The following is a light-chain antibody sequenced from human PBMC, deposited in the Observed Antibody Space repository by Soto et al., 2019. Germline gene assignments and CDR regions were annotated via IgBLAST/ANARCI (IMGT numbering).Light chain of an antibody. CDR3: CSYAGSSTLV. CDR1: SSDVGSYNL. J-gene: IGLJ1*01. CDR2: EVT. Sequence: QSALTQPASVSGSPGQSITISCTGTSSDVGSYNLVSWYQQYPDKAPKLMIYEVTKRPSGVSNRFSGSKSGNTASLTVSGLQAEDEADYYCCSYAGSSTLVFGTGTKVTVL. V-gene: IGLV2-23*02.